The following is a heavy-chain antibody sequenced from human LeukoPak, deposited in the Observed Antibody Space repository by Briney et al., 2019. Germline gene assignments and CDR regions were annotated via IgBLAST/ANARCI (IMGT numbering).Heavy chain of an antibody. CDR1: GFTFSSYA. Sequence: GGSLRLSCAASGFTFSSYAMSWVRQAPGKGLEWVSAISGSGGSTYYADSVKGRFTISRDNSKNTVYLQMNSLRAEDTAVYYCAKDSQGSGSVEAFDIWGQGTMVTVSS. J-gene: IGHJ3*02. D-gene: IGHD3-10*01. CDR2: ISGSGGST. V-gene: IGHV3-23*01. CDR3: AKDSQGSGSVEAFDI.